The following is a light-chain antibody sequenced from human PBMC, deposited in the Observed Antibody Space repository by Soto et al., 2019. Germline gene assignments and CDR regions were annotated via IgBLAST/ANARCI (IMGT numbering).Light chain of an antibody. J-gene: IGKJ5*01. V-gene: IGKV3-11*01. CDR1: QSVSTS. CDR2: DAS. Sequence: EIVLTQSPATLSLSPGERATLSCRASQSVSTSLAWYQQKPGQAPRLLIHDASNRPTGIPVRFSGSGSGTDFTLTIDSLEPEDFAVYYCQQRSDWPSITFGQGTRLEIK. CDR3: QQRSDWPSIT.